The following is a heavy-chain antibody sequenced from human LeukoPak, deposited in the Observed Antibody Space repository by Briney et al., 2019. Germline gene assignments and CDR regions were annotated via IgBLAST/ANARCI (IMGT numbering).Heavy chain of an antibody. CDR3: ARSSLGTITAGPFDY. Sequence: GASVKVSCKASGYTFISYGIAWVRQAPGQGREWMGWISGYNGNTNYAQKLQGRVSMTTDTSTTTAYMELRSLTSDDTALYYCARSSLGTITAGPFDYWGQGTLVTVSS. J-gene: IGHJ4*02. V-gene: IGHV1-18*01. D-gene: IGHD5-12*01. CDR1: GYTFISYG. CDR2: ISGYNGNT.